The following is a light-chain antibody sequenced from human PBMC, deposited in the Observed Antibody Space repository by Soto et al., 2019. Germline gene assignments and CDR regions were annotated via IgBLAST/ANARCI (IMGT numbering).Light chain of an antibody. J-gene: IGKJ1*01. CDR2: KAS. CDR3: QQYET. Sequence: DIQMTQSPSTLSASVGDRVTITCRASQSISSWLAWYQQKPGKAPKLLIYKASSLESGVPSRFSGSGSGTEFTRTSSSLQPDDFATYYCQQYETFGPGTKVEIK. CDR1: QSISSW. V-gene: IGKV1-5*03.